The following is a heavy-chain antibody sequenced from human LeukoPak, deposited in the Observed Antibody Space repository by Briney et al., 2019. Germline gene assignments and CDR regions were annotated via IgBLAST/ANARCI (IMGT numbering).Heavy chain of an antibody. Sequence: ASLKVSCKVSGYSLTEISMYWVRQAPGKGLDWMGGFNPEDGETIYAQNFQGRVTMTEDTSTDTAYMELSSLRFEDTAVYFCAMNSPVTTGSTNFDFWGQGTLVTVSS. V-gene: IGHV1-24*01. CDR1: GYSLTEIS. CDR2: FNPEDGET. D-gene: IGHD1-1*01. J-gene: IGHJ4*02. CDR3: AMNSPVTTGSTNFDF.